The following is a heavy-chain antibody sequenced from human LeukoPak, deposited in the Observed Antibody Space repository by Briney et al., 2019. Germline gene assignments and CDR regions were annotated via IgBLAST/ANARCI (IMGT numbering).Heavy chain of an antibody. CDR3: ARDGVLDDCTNGVCYSRGGAFDI. CDR2: IYSGGGT. CDR1: GFTVSSNY. Sequence: GGSLRLSCAASGFTVSSNYMSWVRQAPGKGLEWVSVIYSGGGTYYADSVKGRFTISRDNAKNSLYLQMNSLRAEDTAVYYCARDGVLDDCTNGVCYSRGGAFDIWGQGTMVTVSS. D-gene: IGHD2-8*01. J-gene: IGHJ3*02. V-gene: IGHV3-53*01.